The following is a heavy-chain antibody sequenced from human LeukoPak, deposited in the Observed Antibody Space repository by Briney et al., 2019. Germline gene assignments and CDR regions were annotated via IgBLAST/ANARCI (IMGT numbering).Heavy chain of an antibody. CDR3: ARNVGYCSSTSCPSS. CDR1: GGSFSGYY. J-gene: IGHJ5*02. D-gene: IGHD2-2*01. Sequence: SETLSLTCAVYGGSFSGYYWSCIRQPPGKGLEWIGEINHSGSTNYNPSLKSRVTISVDTSKNQFSLKLSSVTAADTAVYYCARNVGYCSSTSCPSSWGQGTLVTVSS. CDR2: INHSGST. V-gene: IGHV4-34*01.